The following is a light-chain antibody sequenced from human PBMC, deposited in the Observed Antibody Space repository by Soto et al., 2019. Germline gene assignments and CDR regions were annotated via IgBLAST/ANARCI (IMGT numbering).Light chain of an antibody. CDR3: AAWDDSLGGRV. J-gene: IGLJ2*01. V-gene: IGLV1-47*01. Sequence: QSVLTQPPSASGTPGQRLTISCSGSSSNIGSNFVYWYQQLPGTAPKLLIDRNNQRPSGVPDRFSGTTSGTSASLAISGLRSDDEADYYCAAWDDSLGGRVFGGGTQLTVL. CDR1: SSNIGSNF. CDR2: RNN.